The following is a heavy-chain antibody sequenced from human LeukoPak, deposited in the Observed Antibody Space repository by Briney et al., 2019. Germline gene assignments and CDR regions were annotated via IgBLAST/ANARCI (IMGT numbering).Heavy chain of an antibody. Sequence: ASVKVSCKASGYTFTGYYMHWVRQAPGQGLEWMGWINPNSGGTNYAQKFQGRVTMTRDTSISTAYMELSSLRSEDTAVYYCARDPKLGSSDRWGQGTLVTVSS. D-gene: IGHD6-6*01. V-gene: IGHV1-2*02. J-gene: IGHJ4*02. CDR3: ARDPKLGSSDR. CDR1: GYTFTGYY. CDR2: INPNSGGT.